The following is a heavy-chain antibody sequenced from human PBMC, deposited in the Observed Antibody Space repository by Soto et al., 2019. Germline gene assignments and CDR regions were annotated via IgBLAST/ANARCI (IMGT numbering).Heavy chain of an antibody. CDR3: AKNAVGGFDW. CDR1: RGSMTTGDW. J-gene: IGHJ4*02. V-gene: IGHV4-4*02. CDR2: IYYGGTT. D-gene: IGHD1-26*01. Sequence: QLQESGPGLVKPSGTLSLTCAVSRGSMTTGDWFSWVRQSPGKGLEWIGEIYYGGTTRYKPSLKSRVTISLDKSKNQFFLELSSSTAADTAVYYCAKNAVGGFDWWGQGTLVTVSS.